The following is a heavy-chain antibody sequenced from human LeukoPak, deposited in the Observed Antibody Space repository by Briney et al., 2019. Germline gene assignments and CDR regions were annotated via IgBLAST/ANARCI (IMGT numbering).Heavy chain of an antibody. CDR3: VRGTDCSATTCYPLSAFDY. V-gene: IGHV3-21*04. D-gene: IGHD2-2*01. J-gene: IGHJ4*02. CDR2: ISSRGTST. Sequence: PGGSLRLSCVASGFIFSDFGMNWVRQVPGKGLEWVAFISSRGTSTFYAEFVKGRFTISRDTGKKSLDLQMTSLRVEDTAAYYCVRGTDCSATTCYPLSAFDYWGQGTLVTVS. CDR1: GFIFSDFG.